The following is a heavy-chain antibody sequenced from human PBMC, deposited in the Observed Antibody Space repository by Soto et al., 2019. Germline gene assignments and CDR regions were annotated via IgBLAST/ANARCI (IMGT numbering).Heavy chain of an antibody. V-gene: IGHV3-64*01. J-gene: IGHJ6*03. CDR1: GFTLSGYA. CDR2: ISSNGVGT. D-gene: IGHD6-6*01. CDR3: ARRARPDFYYMDV. Sequence: GGSLRLSCAASGFTLSGYAMDWVHQAPGKGLEYVSGISSNGVGTYYANSVQGRFTISRDNSKNTVYLQMGSLRPEDMAVYYCARRARPDFYYMDVWGKGTTVTVS.